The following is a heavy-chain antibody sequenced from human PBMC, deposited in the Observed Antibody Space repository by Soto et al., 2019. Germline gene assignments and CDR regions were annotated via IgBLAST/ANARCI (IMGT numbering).Heavy chain of an antibody. CDR3: ARTTQGGNMDV. V-gene: IGHV4-59*01. CDR1: GGPITSYY. D-gene: IGHD1-26*01. J-gene: IGHJ6*02. CDR2: IYYSGNT. Sequence: SETLSLTCTVSGGPITSYYWRWFRQPPGKGLEWIAYIYYSGNTKYNPSLKSRVSMSKDTSKNQFSLKLSSVTAADTAVYYCARTTQGGNMDVWGQGATVTVSS.